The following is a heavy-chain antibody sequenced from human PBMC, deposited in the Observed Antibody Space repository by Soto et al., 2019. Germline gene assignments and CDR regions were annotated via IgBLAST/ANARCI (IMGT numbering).Heavy chain of an antibody. CDR2: ISNSGGIT. Sequence: DVQLLESGGGMVQPGGSLRLSCVASGFTLSSYFMTWVRQAPGKGLAWVSAISNSGGITYYADSVKGRFTISRDNSHNTLYLQMNNLRAEDTARYYCAKDLEKWLVQLGGLDTWGQGAQVTVSS. CDR3: AKDLEKWLVQLGGLDT. V-gene: IGHV3-23*01. D-gene: IGHD6-19*01. CDR1: GFTLSSYF. J-gene: IGHJ5*02.